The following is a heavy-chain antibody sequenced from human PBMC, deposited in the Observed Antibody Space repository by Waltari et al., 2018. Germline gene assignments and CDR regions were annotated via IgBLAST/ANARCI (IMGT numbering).Heavy chain of an antibody. D-gene: IGHD1-26*01. Sequence: QVQLQQWGAGLLKPSETLSLPCAVYGGSFSGYYWSWIRQPPGKGREWIGEINHSGSTNYNPSLKSRVTISVDTSKNQFSLKLSSVTAADTAVYYCARDARPPYSGSYLLNWYFDLWGRGTLVSVSS. J-gene: IGHJ2*01. CDR2: INHSGST. CDR1: GGSFSGYY. CDR3: ARDARPPYSGSYLLNWYFDL. V-gene: IGHV4-34*01.